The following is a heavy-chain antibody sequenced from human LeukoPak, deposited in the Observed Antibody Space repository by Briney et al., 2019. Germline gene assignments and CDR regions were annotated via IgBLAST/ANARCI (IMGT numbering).Heavy chain of an antibody. J-gene: IGHJ4*02. D-gene: IGHD3-3*01. CDR1: GGSFSGYY. CDR2: INHSGST. CDR3: AIRDKYYDFWSGYSDY. Sequence: SETLSFTCAVYGGSFSGYYWSWIRQPPGKGLEWIGEINHSGSTNYNPSLKSRVTISVDTSKNQLSLKLSSVTAADTAVYYCAIRDKYYDFWSGYSDYWGQGTLVTVSS. V-gene: IGHV4-34*01.